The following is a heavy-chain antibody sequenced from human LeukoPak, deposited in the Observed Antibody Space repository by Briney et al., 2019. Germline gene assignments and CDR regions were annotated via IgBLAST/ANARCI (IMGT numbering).Heavy chain of an antibody. D-gene: IGHD6-13*01. CDR1: GFTFSSYA. V-gene: IGHV3-23*01. Sequence: PGVSLRLSCAASGFTFSSYAMSWVRQAPGKGLEWVSAISGSGGSTYYADSVKGRFTISRDNSKNTLYLQMNSLRAEDTAVYYCANPYSSSLYYFDYWGQGTLVTVSS. CDR2: ISGSGGST. CDR3: ANPYSSSLYYFDY. J-gene: IGHJ4*02.